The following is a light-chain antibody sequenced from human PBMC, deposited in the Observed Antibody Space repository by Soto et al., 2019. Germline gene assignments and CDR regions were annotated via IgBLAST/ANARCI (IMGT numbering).Light chain of an antibody. CDR1: QSISIW. J-gene: IGKJ1*01. V-gene: IGKV1-5*03. CDR2: KAS. CDR3: QQYNDYSWT. Sequence: DIQMTQSPSTLSASVGDRVAITCRSSQSISIWLAWYQQKPGKAPNLLIYKASSLESGVPSRFSGSGSGTEFTLTISSLQPDDFATYYCQQYNDYSWTFGQGPKVEI.